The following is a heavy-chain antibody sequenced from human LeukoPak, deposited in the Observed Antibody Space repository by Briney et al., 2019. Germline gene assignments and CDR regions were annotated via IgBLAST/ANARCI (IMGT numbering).Heavy chain of an antibody. CDR1: GFTFSSYV. V-gene: IGHV3-23*01. D-gene: IGHD3-9*01. Sequence: LGGSLRLSCAASGFTFSSYVMSWVRQAPGKGLEWVSAISGSGGSTYYADSVKGRFTISRDNSKNTLYLQMNSLRAEDTAIYYCAKGYNILTGVIDYWGQGTLVTVSS. J-gene: IGHJ4*02. CDR2: ISGSGGST. CDR3: AKGYNILTGVIDY.